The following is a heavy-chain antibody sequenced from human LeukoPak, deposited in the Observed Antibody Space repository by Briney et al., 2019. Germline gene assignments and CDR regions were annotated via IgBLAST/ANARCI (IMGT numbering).Heavy chain of an antibody. V-gene: IGHV1-2*02. Sequence: GASVNVSCKSSGYTFTVYYMHWVRQAPGQGLEWMGWINPNSGGTNYAQKFQGRVTMTRDTSISTAYMELSRLRSDDTAVYYCARTSDLWGETDYWGQGTLVTVSS. CDR3: ARTSDLWGETDY. J-gene: IGHJ4*02. CDR2: INPNSGGT. D-gene: IGHD3-16*01. CDR1: GYTFTVYY.